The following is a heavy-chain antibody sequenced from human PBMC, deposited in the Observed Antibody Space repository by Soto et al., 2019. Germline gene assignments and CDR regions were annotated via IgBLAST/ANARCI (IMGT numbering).Heavy chain of an antibody. CDR3: GRGGLAVSGTYYY. D-gene: IGHD6-19*01. J-gene: IGHJ4*02. V-gene: IGHV1-18*01. Sequence: VQLVQSGAEVKESGASVKVSCKASGYTFINYGVAWVRRAPGQGPEWMGWISGSNGDTKYAQNLQNRVSLTTDTSTNTAYIELRSLRPDDTAIYFCGRGGLAVSGTYYYWGQGTLVTVSS. CDR1: GYTFINYG. CDR2: ISGSNGDT.